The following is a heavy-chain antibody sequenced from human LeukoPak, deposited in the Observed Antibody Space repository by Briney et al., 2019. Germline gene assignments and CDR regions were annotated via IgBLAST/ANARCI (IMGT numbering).Heavy chain of an antibody. CDR2: IYYSGST. Sequence: SQTLSLTCTVSGGSISSGDYYWSWIRQPPGKGLEWIGYIYYSGSTYYNPSLKSRVTISVDTSKNQFSLKLSSVTAADTAVYYCARASSTGYGSDYYFDYWGQGTLVTVPS. V-gene: IGHV4-30-4*08. CDR1: GGSISSGDYY. CDR3: ARASSTGYGSDYYFDY. J-gene: IGHJ4*02. D-gene: IGHD3-10*01.